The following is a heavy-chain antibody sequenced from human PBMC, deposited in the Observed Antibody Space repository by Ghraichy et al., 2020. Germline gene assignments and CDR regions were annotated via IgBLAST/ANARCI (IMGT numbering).Heavy chain of an antibody. CDR3: ASLMKLRTNWFDP. J-gene: IGHJ5*02. V-gene: IGHV2-5*02. CDR2: IYWDDHK. Sequence: GPTLVKPTQTLTLTCTFSGFSLITSGVGVGWIRQPPGKALEWLALIYWDDHKEYSPSLKTRLTITKDTSKNQVVLIISNVDPVDTGTYYCASLMKLRTNWFDPWGQGTLVTVSS. CDR1: GFSLITSGVG.